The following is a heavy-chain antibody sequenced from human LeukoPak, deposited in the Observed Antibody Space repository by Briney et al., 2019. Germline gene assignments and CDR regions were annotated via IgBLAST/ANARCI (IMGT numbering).Heavy chain of an antibody. CDR2: IKQDGSEK. D-gene: IGHD3-10*01. CDR3: ARLLVYGSGAEAFDY. J-gene: IGHJ4*02. CDR1: GFNFNTYA. Sequence: GGSLRLSCVASGFNFNTYAMSWVRQAPGKGLEWVANIKQDGSEKYYVDSVRGRFTISRDNAKNSLYLQMNSLRVEDTAVYYCARLLVYGSGAEAFDYWGQGTLVTVS. V-gene: IGHV3-7*01.